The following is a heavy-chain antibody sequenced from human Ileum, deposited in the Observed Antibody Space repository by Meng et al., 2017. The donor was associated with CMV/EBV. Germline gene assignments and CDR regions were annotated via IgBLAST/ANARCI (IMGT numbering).Heavy chain of an antibody. D-gene: IGHD1-26*01. V-gene: IGHV3-21*01. Sequence: GESLKISCAASGFTFSSYSMNWVRQAPGKGLEWVSSISSSSSYIYYADSVKGRFTISRDNAKNSLYLQMNSLRAEDTAVYYCARDPSSYYYGMDVWGQGTTVTVSS. CDR1: GFTFSSYS. CDR2: ISSSSSYI. J-gene: IGHJ6*02. CDR3: ARDPSSYYYGMDV.